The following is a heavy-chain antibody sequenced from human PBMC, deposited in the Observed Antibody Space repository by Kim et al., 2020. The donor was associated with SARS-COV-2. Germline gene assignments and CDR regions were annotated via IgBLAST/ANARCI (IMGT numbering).Heavy chain of an antibody. D-gene: IGHD6-25*01. CDR3: ARHVVSGRFNFDV. CDR2: ISHTGNI. CDR1: GSSIGAGYY. J-gene: IGHJ3*01. Sequence: SETLSLTCAVSGSSIGAGYYWGWVRQLPGKGLEWIASISHTGNIYYNPSLQTRVTMSVASSKSLVSLNLTSVSAADTAIYFCARHVVSGRFNFDVLGQG. V-gene: IGHV4-38-2*01.